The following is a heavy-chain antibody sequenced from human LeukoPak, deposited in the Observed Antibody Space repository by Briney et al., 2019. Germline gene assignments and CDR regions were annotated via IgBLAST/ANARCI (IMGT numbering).Heavy chain of an antibody. CDR1: GGSISSGDYY. J-gene: IGHJ6*02. CDR2: IYYSGST. V-gene: IGHV4-61*08. CDR3: ARQSSRYYYGMDV. Sequence: PSETLSLTCTVSGGSISSGDYYWSWIRQPPGKGLEWIGYIYYSGSTNYNPSLKSRVTISVDTSKNQFSLKLSSVTAADTAVYYCARQSSRYYYGMDVWGQGTTVTVSS.